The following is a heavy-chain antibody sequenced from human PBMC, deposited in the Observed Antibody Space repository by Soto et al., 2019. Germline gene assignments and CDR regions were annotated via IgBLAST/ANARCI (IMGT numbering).Heavy chain of an antibody. V-gene: IGHV3-15*01. CDR2: IKSKTDGGTT. J-gene: IGHJ4*02. Sequence: GGSLRLSCAASGFTFSNAWMSWVRQAPGKGLEWVGRIKSKTDGGTTDYAAPVKGRFTISRDDSKNTLYPQMNSLKTEDTAVYYCTTDPYIWGSYRYTSYFDYWGQGTLVTVSS. D-gene: IGHD3-16*02. CDR1: GFTFSNAW. CDR3: TTDPYIWGSYRYTSYFDY.